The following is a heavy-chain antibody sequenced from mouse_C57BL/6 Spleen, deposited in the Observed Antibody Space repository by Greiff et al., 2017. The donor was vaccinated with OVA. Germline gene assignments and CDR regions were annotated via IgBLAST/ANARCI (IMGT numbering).Heavy chain of an antibody. CDR1: GFTFTDYY. CDR2: IRNKANGYTT. J-gene: IGHJ2*01. V-gene: IGHV7-3*01. D-gene: IGHD1-1*01. CDR3: ARILTTVMDY. Sequence: EVKLVESGGGLVQPGGSLSLSCAASGFTFTDYYMSWVRQPPGKALEWLGFIRNKANGYTTEYSASVKGRFTISRDNSQSILYLQMNALRAEDSATYYCARILTTVMDYWGQGTTLTVSS.